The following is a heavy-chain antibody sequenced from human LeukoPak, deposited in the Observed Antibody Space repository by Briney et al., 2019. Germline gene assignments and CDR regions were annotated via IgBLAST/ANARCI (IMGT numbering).Heavy chain of an antibody. V-gene: IGHV4-59*12. J-gene: IGHJ6*03. Sequence: SETLSLTCTVSGGSISGSYWNWIRQPPGKGLEWIGYIYYSGSTNYNPSLKSRVAISVDTSKNQFSLKLSSVTAADTAVYYCARGGYGSGWDYMDVWGKGTTVTVSS. CDR3: ARGGYGSGWDYMDV. D-gene: IGHD3-10*01. CDR1: GGSISGSY. CDR2: IYYSGST.